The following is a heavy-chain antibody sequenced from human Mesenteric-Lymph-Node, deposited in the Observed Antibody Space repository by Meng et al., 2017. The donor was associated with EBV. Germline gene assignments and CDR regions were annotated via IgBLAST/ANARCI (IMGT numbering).Heavy chain of an antibody. V-gene: IGHV4-39*01. CDR3: ARHAGLIGVTGGGLDY. J-gene: IGHJ4*02. CDR1: GASIASYISC. D-gene: IGHD6-19*01. CDR2: VYHSGGA. Sequence: PGVSDPCAPLSPPCGVSGASIASYISCWGWTRPPPGKGLGWVGSVYHSGGAYYNPSLTSRATVSVDTSRNQFSVKLTSVTVADTAVYYCARHAGLIGVTGGGLDYWGQGTLVTVSS.